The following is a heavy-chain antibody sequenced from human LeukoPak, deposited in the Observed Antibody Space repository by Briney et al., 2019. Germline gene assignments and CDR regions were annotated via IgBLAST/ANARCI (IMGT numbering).Heavy chain of an antibody. J-gene: IGHJ6*03. CDR3: ARDLYVVVPTANYYYMDV. Sequence: PSETLSLTCTVSGGSISSYYWSWIRQPAGKGLEWIGRFDTSGSTNYNPSLKSRVTMSGDTSKNQFSLRLSSVTAADTAVYYCARDLYVVVPTANYYYMDVWGKGTTVTVSS. CDR1: GGSISSYY. D-gene: IGHD2-2*01. V-gene: IGHV4-4*07. CDR2: FDTSGST.